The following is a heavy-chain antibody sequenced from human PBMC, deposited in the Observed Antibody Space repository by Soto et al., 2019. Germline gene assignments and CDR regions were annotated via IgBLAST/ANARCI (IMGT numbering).Heavy chain of an antibody. Sequence: EVKLVESGGGLDQPGGSRRLSCAASGFTFSNHYMEWVRQAPGKGLEWVGRIRNKANSYYTEHAASVKGRFTISRDDSKNSLYLQLNSLKTEDTAVYYCARYSGSYSRGLDYWGQGTLVTVSS. CDR2: IRNKANSYYT. J-gene: IGHJ4*02. CDR3: ARYSGSYSRGLDY. D-gene: IGHD1-26*01. V-gene: IGHV3-72*01. CDR1: GFTFSNHY.